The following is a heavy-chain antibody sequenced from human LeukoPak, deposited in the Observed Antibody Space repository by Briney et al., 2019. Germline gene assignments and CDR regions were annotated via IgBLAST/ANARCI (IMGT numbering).Heavy chain of an antibody. CDR2: TRNKANSYTT. D-gene: IGHD2-15*01. CDR1: GVTFSTFA. V-gene: IGHV3-72*01. J-gene: IGHJ4*02. Sequence: GGSLRLSCAASGVTFSTFAMHWVRQAPGKGLEWVGRTRNKANSYTTGYAASVKGRFTISRDDSKNSLYLQMNSLKTEDTAVYYCARGRPHCSGGSCLSDYWGQGTLVTVSS. CDR3: ARGRPHCSGGSCLSDY.